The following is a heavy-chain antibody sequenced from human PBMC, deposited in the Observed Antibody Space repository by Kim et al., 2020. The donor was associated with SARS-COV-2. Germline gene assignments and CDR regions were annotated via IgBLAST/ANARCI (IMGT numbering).Heavy chain of an antibody. CDR1: TDSTAYY. J-gene: IGHJ4*02. D-gene: IGHD3-10*01. CDR2: IYYTGDT. V-gene: IGHV4-59*01. CDR3: EGMIYNQYYFDS. Sequence: SETLSLTCTVSTDSTAYYWAWIRQPPGKGLEWIGYIYYTGDTIYNPSLKSRVSISVDASRLQISLKLTSVTPADTAAYFCEGMIYNQYYFDSSGQGTMVT.